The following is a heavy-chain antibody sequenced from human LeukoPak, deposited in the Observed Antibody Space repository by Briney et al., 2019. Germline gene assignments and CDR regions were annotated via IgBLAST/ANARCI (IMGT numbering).Heavy chain of an antibody. V-gene: IGHV4-34*01. Sequence: SETLSLTCAVYGGSFSDSYWSWIRQPPGKGLEWIGEINHGGSTKFNPSLKSRVTISLDTSRNQFSLKVNSVTAADTAVYYCARLTSSWYQDWYFDLWGRGTLVTVSS. CDR1: GGSFSDSY. D-gene: IGHD6-13*01. CDR3: ARLTSSWYQDWYFDL. CDR2: INHGGST. J-gene: IGHJ2*01.